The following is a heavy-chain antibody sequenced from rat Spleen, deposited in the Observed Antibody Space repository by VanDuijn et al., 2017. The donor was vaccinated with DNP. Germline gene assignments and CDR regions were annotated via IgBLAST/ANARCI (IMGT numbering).Heavy chain of an antibody. V-gene: IGHV3-3*01. CDR1: GYSITRSYR. CDR2: INSAGST. CDR3: ARWSDYFDY. Sequence: EVQLQESGPGLVKPSQSLSLTCSVTGYSITRSYRWNWIRKFPGDKLEWMGSINSAGSTNYNPSLRGRISITRDTSKNQLFLHLNSVTTEDTATYYCARWSDYFDYWGHGVMVTVSS. D-gene: IGHD4-2*01. J-gene: IGHJ2*01.